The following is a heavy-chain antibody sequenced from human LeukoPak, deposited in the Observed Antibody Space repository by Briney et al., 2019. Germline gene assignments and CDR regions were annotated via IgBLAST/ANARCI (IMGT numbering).Heavy chain of an antibody. D-gene: IGHD6-19*01. CDR1: GGSFSGYY. CDR3: ARGTSIAVAGTWGKALGPQYYYGMDV. Sequence: SETLSLTCAVYGGSFSGYYWSWIRQPPGKGLEWIGEINHSGSTNYNPSLKSRVTISVDTSKNQFSLKPSSVTAADTAVYYCARGTSIAVAGTWGKALGPQYYYGMDVWGQGTTVTVSS. CDR2: INHSGST. V-gene: IGHV4-34*01. J-gene: IGHJ6*02.